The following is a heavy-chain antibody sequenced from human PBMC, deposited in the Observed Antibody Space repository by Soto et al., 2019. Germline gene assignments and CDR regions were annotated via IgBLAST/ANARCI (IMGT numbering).Heavy chain of an antibody. Sequence: GGSLILSCAASGFTFSSYSMNWVRQAPGRGLEWVSFISSGSSSLYYADSVKGRFTISRDNAKNSLYLQMNSLRDDDTAIYYCARDRSDYDFWSTSPFDFWGQGTMVTVSS. J-gene: IGHJ3*01. V-gene: IGHV3-48*02. CDR1: GFTFSSYS. CDR3: ARDRSDYDFWSTSPFDF. CDR2: ISSGSSSL. D-gene: IGHD3-3*01.